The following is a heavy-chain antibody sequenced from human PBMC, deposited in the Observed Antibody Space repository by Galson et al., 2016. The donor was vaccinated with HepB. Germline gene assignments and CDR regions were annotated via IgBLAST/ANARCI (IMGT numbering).Heavy chain of an antibody. CDR3: AKDLLETKFCGSYVDL. Sequence: SLRLSCAASGFTFSDFTMHWVRQAPGKGLEWVAVIWFDGTNQYYADSVKGRFTISRDNSNNAQYLQMNSLRAEDTALYYCAKDLLETKFCGSYVDLRGQGTLVTVSS. CDR1: GFTFSDFT. J-gene: IGHJ4*02. V-gene: IGHV3-30*18. CDR2: IWFDGTNQ. D-gene: IGHD3-16*01.